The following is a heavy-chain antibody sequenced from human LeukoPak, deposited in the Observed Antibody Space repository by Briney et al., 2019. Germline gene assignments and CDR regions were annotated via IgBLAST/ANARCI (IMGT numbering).Heavy chain of an antibody. J-gene: IGHJ3*01. Sequence: SETLSLTCTVSGGSISGWYWSWIRQPPGKGLEWIGNIYGSGYTNYNPSLKSRVTMSIDTSKNHFSLKLTSVTAADTAMYYCARHVTVTYDAFDLWGQGTMVTVSS. D-gene: IGHD4-11*01. V-gene: IGHV4-59*08. CDR1: GGSISGWY. CDR3: ARHVTVTYDAFDL. CDR2: IYGSGYT.